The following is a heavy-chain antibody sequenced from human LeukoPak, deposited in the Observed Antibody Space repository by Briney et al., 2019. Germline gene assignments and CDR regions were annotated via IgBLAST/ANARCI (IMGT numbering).Heavy chain of an antibody. J-gene: IGHJ4*02. CDR3: ARVRSDYGDFGNY. V-gene: IGHV1-18*04. CDR1: GYSFTSYG. CDR2: ISVHTGNT. Sequence: ASVKVSCKASGYSFTSYGISWVRQAPGQGLEWMGRISVHTGNTNYAQKLQGRVTMTTDTSTSTAYMELRGLRSDDTAVYYCARVRSDYGDFGNYWGQGTLVTVSS. D-gene: IGHD4-17*01.